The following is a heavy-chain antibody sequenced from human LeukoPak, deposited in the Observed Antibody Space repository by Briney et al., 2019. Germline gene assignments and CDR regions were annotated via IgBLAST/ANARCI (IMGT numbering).Heavy chain of an antibody. CDR3: ARVNAWFGEVLYAMDV. CDR2: IRQDGSEK. D-gene: IGHD3-10*01. V-gene: IGHV3-7*03. Sequence: GGSLRLTCAASGFTFSSYWMSVVRQAPGKGLEWVANIRQDGSEKYYVDSVKGRYTISRDNAKNSLYLQMNSLRAEDTAVYYCARVNAWFGEVLYAMDVWGQGTTVTVSS. CDR1: GFTFSSYW. J-gene: IGHJ6*02.